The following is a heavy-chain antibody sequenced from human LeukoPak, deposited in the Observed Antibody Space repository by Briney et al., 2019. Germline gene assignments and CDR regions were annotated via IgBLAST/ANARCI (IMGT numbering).Heavy chain of an antibody. V-gene: IGHV1-2*02. J-gene: IGHJ4*02. D-gene: IGHD1/OR15-1a*01. Sequence: ASVKVSCKTSGYTFSDYYIHWIRQAPGQGLEWMGWINPNSGGTNYAQKFQGRVTMTRDTSISTAYMELNRLRSDDTAVYYCARGANWNNLDYWGQGTLVTVSS. CDR2: INPNSGGT. CDR1: GYTFSDYY. CDR3: ARGANWNNLDY.